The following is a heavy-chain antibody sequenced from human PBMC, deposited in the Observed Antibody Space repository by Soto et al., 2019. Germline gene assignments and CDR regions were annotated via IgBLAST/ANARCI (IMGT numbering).Heavy chain of an antibody. V-gene: IGHV5-51*01. D-gene: IGHD2-15*01. Sequence: GESLNISCKGSGYSFTSYWIGWVRQMPGKGLEWMGIIYPGDSDTRYSPSFQGQVTISADKSISTAYLQWSSLKASDTAMYYCARSPSPLNIVVVVAATYFDYWGQGTLVTVSS. CDR1: GYSFTSYW. J-gene: IGHJ4*02. CDR3: ARSPSPLNIVVVVAATYFDY. CDR2: IYPGDSDT.